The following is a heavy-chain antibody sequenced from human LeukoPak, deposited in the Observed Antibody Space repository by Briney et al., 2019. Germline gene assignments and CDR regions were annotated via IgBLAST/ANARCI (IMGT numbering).Heavy chain of an antibody. D-gene: IGHD3-9*01. CDR2: IYPGDSDT. V-gene: IGHV5-51*01. CDR1: GYSFTNYW. CDR3: ARPLEWYYDILPGYYFDAFDI. Sequence: GESLKISCKGSGYSFTNYWIGWVRQMPGKGLEWMGIIYPGDSDTRYSPSFQGQVTISADKSISTAYLQWSSLKASDTAMYYCARPLEWYYDILPGYYFDAFDIWGQGTMVTVSS. J-gene: IGHJ3*02.